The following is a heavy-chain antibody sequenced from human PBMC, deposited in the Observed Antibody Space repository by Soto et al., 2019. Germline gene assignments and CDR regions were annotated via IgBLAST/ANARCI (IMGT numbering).Heavy chain of an antibody. CDR1: GFTFRSYW. CDR3: ARVCCSGGSPGPDY. D-gene: IGHD2-15*01. V-gene: IGHV3-7*05. J-gene: IGHJ4*02. CDR2: IKQDGSEI. Sequence: PGGSLRLSCAATGFTFRSYWMSWVRQAPGKGLEWVANIKQDGSEIYYVDSVKGRFTISRDNAKNSLYLQMNSLRAEDTAVYYCARVCCSGGSPGPDYWGQGTLVTVSS.